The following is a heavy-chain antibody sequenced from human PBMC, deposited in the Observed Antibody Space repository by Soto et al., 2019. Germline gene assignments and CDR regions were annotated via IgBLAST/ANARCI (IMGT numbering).Heavy chain of an antibody. CDR3: ARGSYCSGGSCYYDVYYYYYGLDV. D-gene: IGHD2-15*01. CDR1: GFTFSSYW. J-gene: IGHJ6*02. V-gene: IGHV3-74*01. Sequence: PGGSLRLSCAASGFTFSSYWMHWVRQAPGKGLVWVSRINSDGSSTSYADSVKGRFTISRDNAKNTLYLQMNSLRAEDTAVYYCARGSYCSGGSCYYDVYYYYYGLDVWGQGTTVTVSS. CDR2: INSDGSST.